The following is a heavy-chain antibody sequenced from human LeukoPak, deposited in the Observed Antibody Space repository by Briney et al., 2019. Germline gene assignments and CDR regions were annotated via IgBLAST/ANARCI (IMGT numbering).Heavy chain of an antibody. V-gene: IGHV4-59*01. CDR2: IHYSGST. CDR1: GGSFSGYY. CDR3: ARELGATVVNYGMDV. Sequence: TSETLSLTCAVYGGSFSGYYWSWIRQPPGKGLEWIGYIHYSGSTNYNPSLESRVTISVDTPKNQLSLKLTSVTAADTAVYFCARELGATVVNYGMDVWGQGTTVTVSS. J-gene: IGHJ6*02. D-gene: IGHD4-23*01.